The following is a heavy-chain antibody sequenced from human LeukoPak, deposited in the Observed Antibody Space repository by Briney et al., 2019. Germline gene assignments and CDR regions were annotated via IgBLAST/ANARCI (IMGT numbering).Heavy chain of an antibody. J-gene: IGHJ4*02. Sequence: ASVKVPCKASGHTFANYAITFVRQGPGQGLEWMGWISVYSGLTKYAQKFQGRLTMTTDTSTTTAYMELRSLTSADTAVYFCARGVLTNCGGDCYQGDYWGQGTLVTVSS. V-gene: IGHV1-18*01. D-gene: IGHD2-21*02. CDR2: ISVYSGLT. CDR3: ARGVLTNCGGDCYQGDY. CDR1: GHTFANYA.